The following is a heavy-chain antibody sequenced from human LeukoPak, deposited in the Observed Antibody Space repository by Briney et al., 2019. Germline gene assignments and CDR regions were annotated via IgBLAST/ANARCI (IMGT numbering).Heavy chain of an antibody. V-gene: IGHV4-59*01. J-gene: IGHJ4*02. CDR3: ARGSKAAPGTFDY. CDR2: IYYTGST. D-gene: IGHD6-13*01. CDR1: GGSISNYY. Sequence: SETLSLTCTVSGGSISNYYWSWIRQPPGKGLEWIGYIYYTGSTDYNPSLKSRVAISVDTSKNQFSLKLSSVTAADTAVYYCARGSKAAPGTFDYWGQGTLVTVSS.